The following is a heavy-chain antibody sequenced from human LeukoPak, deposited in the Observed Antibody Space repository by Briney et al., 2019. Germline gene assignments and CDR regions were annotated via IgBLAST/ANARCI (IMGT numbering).Heavy chain of an antibody. CDR2: FDPEDGET. V-gene: IGHV1-24*01. J-gene: IGHJ4*02. Sequence: ASVKVSCKVSGYTLTELSMHCVRQAPGKGLEWMGGFDPEDGETIYAQKFQGRVTMTEDTSTDTAYMELSSLRPEDTAVYYCATSNDYGGNYNFDYWGQGTLVTVSS. CDR1: GYTLTELS. D-gene: IGHD4-23*01. CDR3: ATSNDYGGNYNFDY.